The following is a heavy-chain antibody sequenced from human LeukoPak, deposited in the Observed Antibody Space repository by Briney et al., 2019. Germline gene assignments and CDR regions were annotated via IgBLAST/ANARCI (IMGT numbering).Heavy chain of an antibody. J-gene: IGHJ3*02. CDR3: ARGRVKYSWNDAFDI. CDR2: IYTSGST. CDR1: GGSISSGSYY. D-gene: IGHD1-1*01. V-gene: IGHV4-61*02. Sequence: SETLSLTCTVSGGSISSGSYYWSWIRQPAGKGLEWIGRIYTSGSTNYNPSLKSRVTISVDTSKNQFSLKLSSVTAADTAVYYCARGRVKYSWNDAFDIWGQGTMVTVSS.